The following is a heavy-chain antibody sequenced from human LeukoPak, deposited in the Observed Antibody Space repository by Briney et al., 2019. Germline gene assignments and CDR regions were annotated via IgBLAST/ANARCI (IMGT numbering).Heavy chain of an antibody. J-gene: IGHJ4*02. CDR1: GGSISSSSYY. V-gene: IGHV4-39*07. Sequence: SETLSLTCTVSGGSISSSSYYWGWIRQPPGKGLEWIGSIYYSGSTYYNPSLKSRVTISVDTSKNQFSLKLSSVTAADTAVYYCARGQWKSDSSGYLYWGQGTLVTVSS. D-gene: IGHD3-22*01. CDR2: IYYSGST. CDR3: ARGQWKSDSSGYLY.